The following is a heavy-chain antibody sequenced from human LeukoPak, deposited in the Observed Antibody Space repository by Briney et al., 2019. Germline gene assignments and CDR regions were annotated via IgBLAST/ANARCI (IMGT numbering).Heavy chain of an antibody. CDR1: GLTFSSYA. V-gene: IGHV3-23*01. D-gene: IGHD3-10*01. CDR2: INGGGYRT. CDR3: AKGGPVGFDP. J-gene: IGHJ5*02. Sequence: AGGSLRLSCTASGLTFSSYAMTWVRQAPGKGLEWVSGINGGGYRTYYADSVKGRFTISRDNSKNTLYLQMNSLRAEDTAVYYCAKGGPVGFDPWGQGTLVTVSS.